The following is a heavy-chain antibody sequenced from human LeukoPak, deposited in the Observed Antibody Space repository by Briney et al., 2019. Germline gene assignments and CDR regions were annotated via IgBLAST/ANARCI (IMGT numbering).Heavy chain of an antibody. V-gene: IGHV1-18*01. D-gene: IGHD2-2*01. CDR2: ISAYNGNT. CDR1: GYTFTSYG. J-gene: IGHJ6*02. Sequence: GASVKVSCTASGYTFTSYGISWVRQAPGRGLEWMGWISAYNGNTDYAQKLQGRVTMTTDTSTSTAYMELRSLRSDDTAVYYCARLVVVPAAPRDYYYYYGMDVWGQGTTVTVSS. CDR3: ARLVVVPAAPRDYYYYYGMDV.